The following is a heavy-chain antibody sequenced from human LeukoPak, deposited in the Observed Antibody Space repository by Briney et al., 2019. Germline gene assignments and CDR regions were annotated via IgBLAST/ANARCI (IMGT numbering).Heavy chain of an antibody. CDR2: IFGSGGST. Sequence: GGSLRLSCAASGFTFSSYAMYWVRQAPGKGLEWVSGIFGSGGSTHYADSVKGRFTISRDNSKNTVYLQMNSPRAEDTAVYYCAKDLGQTASTDFDYWGQGTLVTVSS. V-gene: IGHV3-23*01. CDR1: GFTFSSYA. D-gene: IGHD2-21*02. J-gene: IGHJ4*02. CDR3: AKDLGQTASTDFDY.